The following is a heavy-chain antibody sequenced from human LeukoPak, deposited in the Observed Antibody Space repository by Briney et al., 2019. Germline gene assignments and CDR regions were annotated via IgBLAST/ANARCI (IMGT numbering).Heavy chain of an antibody. CDR1: GFTFSSYW. CDR3: AKGGGEDFDH. Sequence: GGSLRLSCAASGFTFSSYWMSWVRQAPGKGLEWVSSISTTGGNTYYAESVKGRFTISRDNSKNTVFLQMSSLRAEDTALYYCAKGGGEDFDHWGQGALVTVSS. V-gene: IGHV3-23*01. D-gene: IGHD3-10*01. J-gene: IGHJ4*02. CDR2: ISTTGGNT.